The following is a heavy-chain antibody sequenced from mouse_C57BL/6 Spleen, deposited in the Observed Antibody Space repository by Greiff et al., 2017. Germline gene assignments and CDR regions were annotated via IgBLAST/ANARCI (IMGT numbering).Heavy chain of an antibody. CDR2: IDPNSGGT. V-gene: IGHV1-72*01. J-gene: IGHJ1*03. CDR3: ARSFYYYGSGFDV. Sequence: QVQLKQPGAELVKPGASVKLSCKASGYTFTSYWMQWVKQRPGQGLEWIGRIDPNSGGTKYNEKFKSKATLTVDKPSSTAYMQLSSLTSEDSAVYYCARSFYYYGSGFDVWGTGTTVTVSS. D-gene: IGHD1-1*01. CDR1: GYTFTSYW.